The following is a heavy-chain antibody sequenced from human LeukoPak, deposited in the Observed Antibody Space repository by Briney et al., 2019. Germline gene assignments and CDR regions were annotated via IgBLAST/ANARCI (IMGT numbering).Heavy chain of an antibody. D-gene: IGHD6-6*01. Sequence: RGSLRLSCAASGFTFSSYAMTWVRQAPGKGLEWVSAISGGGGATYYALSVRGRITISRDNSKNTLYLRMSSLRAEDTAVYYCAKDSSSSPYYFDYWGQGTLVTVSS. V-gene: IGHV3-23*01. CDR1: GFTFSSYA. CDR2: ISGGGGAT. J-gene: IGHJ4*02. CDR3: AKDSSSSPYYFDY.